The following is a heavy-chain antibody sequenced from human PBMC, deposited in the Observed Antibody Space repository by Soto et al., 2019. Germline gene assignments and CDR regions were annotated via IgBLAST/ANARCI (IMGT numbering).Heavy chain of an antibody. CDR2: ISDYNGNT. CDR1: GYTFTNFG. CDR3: ARGGTPIAS. V-gene: IGHV1-18*01. D-gene: IGHD3-16*01. J-gene: IGHJ4*02. Sequence: QVQLVQSGAEVKKPGASVQVSCKTSGYTFTNFGLSWVRQAPGQGLEWMGWISDYNGNTNYAQNFQGRVTMTPGTSTSTAYMELGRLMSDDTAVYCCARGGTPIASWAQGTLVTVSS.